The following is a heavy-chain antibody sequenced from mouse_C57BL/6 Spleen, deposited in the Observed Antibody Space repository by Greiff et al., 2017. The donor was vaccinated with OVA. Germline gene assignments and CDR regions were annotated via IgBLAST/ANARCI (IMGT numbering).Heavy chain of an antibody. Sequence: VQLQESGAELAKPGASVKLSCKASGYTFTSYWMHWVKQRAGQGLEWIGYINPSSGYTKYNQKFKDKATLTADKSSRTAYMQLSSLTYEDSAVYYCARGGSSSDYAMDYWGQGTSVTVSS. CDR2: INPSSGYT. J-gene: IGHJ4*01. D-gene: IGHD1-1*01. CDR3: ARGGSSSDYAMDY. CDR1: GYTFTSYW. V-gene: IGHV1-7*01.